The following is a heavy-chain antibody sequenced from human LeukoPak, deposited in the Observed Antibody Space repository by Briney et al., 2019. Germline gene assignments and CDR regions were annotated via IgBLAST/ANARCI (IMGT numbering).Heavy chain of an antibody. CDR3: ARASVIIGSDAFDI. V-gene: IGHV3-7*01. J-gene: IGHJ3*02. CDR1: GFTFSSYW. CDR2: IKQDGSEK. Sequence: PGGSLRLSCAASGFTFSSYWMSWVRQAPGKGLEGVANIKQDGSEKYYVDSVKGRFTISRDNAKNSLYLQMNSLRAEDTAVYYCARASVIIGSDAFDIWGQGTMVTVSS. D-gene: IGHD3-10*01.